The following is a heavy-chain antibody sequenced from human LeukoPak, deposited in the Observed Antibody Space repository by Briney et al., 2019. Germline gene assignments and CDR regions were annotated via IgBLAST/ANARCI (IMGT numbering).Heavy chain of an antibody. D-gene: IGHD3-3*01. CDR2: IYYSGST. CDR3: ARTNRVTTVDAFDI. V-gene: IGHV4-61*01. J-gene: IGHJ3*02. CDR1: GYSISSGYY. Sequence: PSETLSLTCTVSGYSISSGYYWSWIRQPPGKGLEWIGYIYYSGSTNYNPSLKSRVTISVDTSKNQFSLKLSSVTAADTAVYYCARTNRVTTVDAFDIWGQGTMVTVSS.